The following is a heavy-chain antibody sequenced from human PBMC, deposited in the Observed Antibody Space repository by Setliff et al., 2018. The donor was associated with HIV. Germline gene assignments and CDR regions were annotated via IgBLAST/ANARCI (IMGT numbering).Heavy chain of an antibody. CDR1: GGSITGYY. J-gene: IGHJ4*02. V-gene: IGHV4-59*01. CDR3: ARDNALIRAPFEY. Sequence: SETLSLTCTVSGGSITGYYWSWVRQPPGKGLEWIGYIFYSGTTNYSPSFRGRVTISIDSSKHQFSLRLNSVSAADTAIYYCARDNALIRAPFEYWGQGALVTVSS. CDR2: IFYSGTT. D-gene: IGHD2-21*01.